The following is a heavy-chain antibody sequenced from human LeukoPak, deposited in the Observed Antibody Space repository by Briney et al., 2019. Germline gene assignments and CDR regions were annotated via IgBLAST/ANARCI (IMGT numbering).Heavy chain of an antibody. J-gene: IGHJ4*02. CDR2: IIPIFGTA. V-gene: IGHV1-69*05. CDR3: AREDYYGSGRDFAGYYFDY. Sequence: SVKVSCKASGGTFSSYAISWVRRAPGQGLEWMGGIIPIFGTANYAQKFQGRVTITTDESTSTAYMELSSLRSEDTAVYYCAREDYYGSGRDFAGYYFDYWGQGTLVTVSS. D-gene: IGHD3-10*01. CDR1: GGTFSSYA.